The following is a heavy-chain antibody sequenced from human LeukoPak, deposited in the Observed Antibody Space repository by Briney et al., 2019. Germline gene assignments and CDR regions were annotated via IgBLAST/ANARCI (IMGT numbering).Heavy chain of an antibody. CDR2: ISAYNGNT. CDR1: GYTFTSYG. J-gene: IGHJ4*02. Sequence: ASVKVSCKAPGYTFTSYGISWVRQAPGQGLEWMGWISAYNGNTNYAQKLQGRVTMTTDTSTSTAYMELRSLRSDDTAVYYCARGDIVVVPAAIPGYYFDYWGQGTLVTVSS. CDR3: ARGDIVVVPAAIPGYYFDY. V-gene: IGHV1-18*01. D-gene: IGHD2-2*02.